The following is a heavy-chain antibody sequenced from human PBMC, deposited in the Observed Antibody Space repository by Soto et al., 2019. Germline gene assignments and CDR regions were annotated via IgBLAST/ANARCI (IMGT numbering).Heavy chain of an antibody. CDR1: GFTFSSYS. D-gene: IGHD2-15*01. CDR2: ISSSSSYI. J-gene: IGHJ3*02. Sequence: EVQLVESGGGLVKPGGSLRLSCAASGFTFSSYSMNWVRQAPGKGLEWVSSISSSSSYIYYADSVKGRFTISRDNAKNSLYLQMNSLRAEDTAVYYCAVYCSGGSCYSGAFDIWGQGTMVTVSS. CDR3: AVYCSGGSCYSGAFDI. V-gene: IGHV3-21*01.